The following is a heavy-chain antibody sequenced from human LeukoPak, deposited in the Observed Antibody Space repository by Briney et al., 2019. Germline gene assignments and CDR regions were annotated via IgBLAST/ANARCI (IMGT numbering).Heavy chain of an antibody. Sequence: PGGSLRLSCAASGFTFSSYAMHWVRQAPGKGLEWVAVISYDGSNKYYADSVKGRFTISRDNSKNTLYLQMNSLRAEDTAVYYCARGSGSYPPYYYYGMDVWGQGTLVTVSS. J-gene: IGHJ6*02. CDR2: ISYDGSNK. D-gene: IGHD1-26*01. CDR1: GFTFSSYA. V-gene: IGHV3-30-3*01. CDR3: ARGSGSYPPYYYYGMDV.